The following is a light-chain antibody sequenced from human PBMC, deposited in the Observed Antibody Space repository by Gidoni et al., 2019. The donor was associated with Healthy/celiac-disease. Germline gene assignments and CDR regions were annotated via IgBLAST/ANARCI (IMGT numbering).Light chain of an antibody. CDR2: GAS. J-gene: IGKJ2*01. V-gene: IGKV3-15*01. CDR1: QSVRSN. Sequence: EIVMTQSPDTLSVSPGERATLSCRASQSVRSNLAWYQQTPGQAPRLLIYGASTRATGIPARFSGSGSGTEFTLTISSLQSEDFAVYYCQQYNNWPPYTFGQGTKLEIK. CDR3: QQYNNWPPYT.